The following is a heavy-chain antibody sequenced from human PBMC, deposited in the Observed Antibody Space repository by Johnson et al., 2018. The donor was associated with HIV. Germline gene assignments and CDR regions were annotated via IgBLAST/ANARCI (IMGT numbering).Heavy chain of an antibody. CDR2: ISYDGSNK. D-gene: IGHD4-11*01. V-gene: IGHV3-30*14. J-gene: IGHJ3*02. Sequence: QVQLVESGGGVVQPGRSLRLSCAASGFTFSSYAMHWVRQAPGKGLECVAVISYDGSNKYYAVSVKGRFTISIDNSKNTLSLQMGSLRADDMAVYYCARMTVSDLGDAFDIWGQGTMVTVSS. CDR1: GFTFSSYA. CDR3: ARMTVSDLGDAFDI.